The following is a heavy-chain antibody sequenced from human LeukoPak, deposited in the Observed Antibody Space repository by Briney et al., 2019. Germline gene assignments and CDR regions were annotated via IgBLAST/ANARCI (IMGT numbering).Heavy chain of an antibody. CDR2: MNPNSGNT. V-gene: IGHV1-8*03. Sequence: PWASVKVSCKASGYTFTSYDINWVRQATGQGLEWMGWMNPNSGNTGYAQKFQGRVTITRNTSISTAYMELSSLRSEDTAVYYCARVPRGEYQLLMDIWGQGTMVTVSS. J-gene: IGHJ3*02. CDR1: GYTFTSYD. CDR3: ARVPRGEYQLLMDI. D-gene: IGHD2-2*01.